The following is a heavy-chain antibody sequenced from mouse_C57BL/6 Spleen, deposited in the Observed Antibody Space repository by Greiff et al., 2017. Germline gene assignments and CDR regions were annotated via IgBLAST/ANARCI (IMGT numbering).Heavy chain of an antibody. CDR3: ARRGYRDYFDY. J-gene: IGHJ2*01. CDR1: GYAFSSSW. CDR2: IYPGDGDT. V-gene: IGHV1-82*01. D-gene: IGHD5-1-1*01. Sequence: QVQLQQSGPELVKPGASVKISCKASGYAFSSSWMNWVKQRPGKGLEWIGRIYPGDGDTNYNGKFKGKATLTADKSSSTAYMQLSSLTSEDSAVYFCARRGYRDYFDYWGQGTTLTVSS.